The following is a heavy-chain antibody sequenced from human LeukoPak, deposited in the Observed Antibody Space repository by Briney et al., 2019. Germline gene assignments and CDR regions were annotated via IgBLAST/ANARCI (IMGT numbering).Heavy chain of an antibody. D-gene: IGHD3-10*01. Sequence: SETLSLTCNVSGDSVNRGIYYWSWIRQPPGQGLEWIGYIYYTGSTTYNPSLKSRVTISVDTSKNQFALKLSSVAAADTAVYYCARARGTAYFGSGTYHLDYWGQRALVTVSS. CDR2: IYYTGST. CDR3: ARARGTAYFGSGTYHLDY. J-gene: IGHJ4*02. V-gene: IGHV4-61*01. CDR1: GDSVNRGIYY.